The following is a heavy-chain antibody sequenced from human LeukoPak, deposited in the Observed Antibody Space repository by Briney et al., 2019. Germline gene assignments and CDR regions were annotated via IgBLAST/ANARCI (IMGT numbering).Heavy chain of an antibody. CDR3: ARGAIAAAGGLDY. Sequence: PSETLSLTCAVSGGSISSTNWWSWVRQTPGKGLEWIGEIWHSGITNFNPSLKSRLTMSVDKSKNQFSLKLSSVTAADTAVYLCARGAIAAAGGLDYWGQGTLVAVSS. CDR2: IWHSGIT. CDR1: GGSISSTNW. D-gene: IGHD6-13*01. J-gene: IGHJ4*02. V-gene: IGHV4-4*02.